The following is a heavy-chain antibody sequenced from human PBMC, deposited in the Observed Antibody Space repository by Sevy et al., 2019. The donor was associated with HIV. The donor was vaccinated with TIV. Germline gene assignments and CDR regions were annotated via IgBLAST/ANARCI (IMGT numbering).Heavy chain of an antibody. Sequence: GGSLRLSCAASGFTVSSNYMSWVRQAPGKGLEWVSAIYSGGNTYYADSVKGRFTISRDNSKNTVCLQMNSLRSEDTAVYYCAREPVSGYDHWGQGTLVTVSS. CDR3: AREPVSGYDH. D-gene: IGHD5-12*01. CDR1: GFTVSSNY. V-gene: IGHV3-53*01. CDR2: IYSGGNT. J-gene: IGHJ4*02.